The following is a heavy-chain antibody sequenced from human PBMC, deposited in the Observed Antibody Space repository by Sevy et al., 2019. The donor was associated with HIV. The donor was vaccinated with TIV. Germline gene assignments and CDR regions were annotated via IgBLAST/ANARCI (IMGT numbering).Heavy chain of an antibody. CDR1: GDSVSSNRAA. CDR2: TYYRSKWYT. Sequence: SQTLSLTCVISGDSVSSNRAAWNWIRQSPSRGLEWLGRTYYRSKWYTDYAVSVKSRITINPDTSKNPVTLQLKSVTPEDTAVYYCTRGAHSLDYWGQGTLVTVSS. D-gene: IGHD2-15*01. V-gene: IGHV6-1*01. J-gene: IGHJ4*02. CDR3: TRGAHSLDY.